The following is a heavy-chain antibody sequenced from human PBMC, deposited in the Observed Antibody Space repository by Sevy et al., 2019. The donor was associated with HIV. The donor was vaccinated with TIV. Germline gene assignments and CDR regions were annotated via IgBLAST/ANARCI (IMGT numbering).Heavy chain of an antibody. V-gene: IGHV3-7*01. CDR2: IKQDGSEK. CDR1: GFTFSSYW. Sequence: WGSLRLSCAASGFTFSSYWMSWVRQAPGKGLEWVANIKQDGSEKYYVDSVKGRFTISRDNAKNSLYLQMNSLRAEDTAVYYCARDGGVTMVRGVRVPDYFDYWGQGTLVTVSS. CDR3: ARDGGVTMVRGVRVPDYFDY. D-gene: IGHD3-10*01. J-gene: IGHJ4*02.